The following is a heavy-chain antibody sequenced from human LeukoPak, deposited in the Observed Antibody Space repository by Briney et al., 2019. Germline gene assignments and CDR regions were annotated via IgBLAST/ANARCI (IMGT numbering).Heavy chain of an antibody. J-gene: IGHJ4*02. CDR2: TYYRSKWYN. CDR3: ARDLPYCSDDSCYSRPFDY. V-gene: IGHV6-1*01. Sequence: SQTLSLTCAISGDSVSSNSAAWNWIRQSPSRGLEWLGRTYYRSKWYNDYAVSVKSRITINPDTSKNQFSLQLNSVTPEDTAVYYCARDLPYCSDDSCYSRPFDYWGQGTLVTVSS. D-gene: IGHD2-15*01. CDR1: GDSVSSNSAA.